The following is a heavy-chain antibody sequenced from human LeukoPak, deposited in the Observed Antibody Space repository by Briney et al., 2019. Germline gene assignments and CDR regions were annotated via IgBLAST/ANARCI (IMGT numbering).Heavy chain of an antibody. CDR1: GDSISSSLIHY. J-gene: IGHJ4*02. V-gene: IGHV4-39*01. D-gene: IGHD6-6*01. CDR2: LYYTGSA. CDR3: ARLTNSSGRHYFDY. Sequence: SETLSLTCTVSGDSISSSLIHYWGWIRQPPGKHLEWIGNLYYTGSAYYNSSLKSRVTISVDTSKNQFSLKLSSVTAADTAVYYCARLTNSSGRHYFDYWGQGTLVTVSS.